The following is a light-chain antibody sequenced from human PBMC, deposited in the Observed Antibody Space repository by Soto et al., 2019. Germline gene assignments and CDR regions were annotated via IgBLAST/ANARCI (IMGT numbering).Light chain of an antibody. V-gene: IGLV2-14*01. CDR2: EVS. CDR1: SSDVGGYNY. CDR3: SSYTSSSTLACVV. Sequence: QSVLTQPASVSGSPGQSITISCTGTSSDVGGYNYVSWYQQHPGKAPKLMIYEVSNRPSGVSNRFSGSKSGNTASLTISGLQAEDEADYYCSSYTSSSTLACVVFGGGTKLTVL. J-gene: IGLJ2*01.